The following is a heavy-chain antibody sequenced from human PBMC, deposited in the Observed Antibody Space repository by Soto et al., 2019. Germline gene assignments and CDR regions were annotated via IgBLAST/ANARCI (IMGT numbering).Heavy chain of an antibody. Sequence: ASVKVSCKASGYTFTSYAMHWVRQAPGQRLEWMGWINAGNGNTKYSQKFQGRVTITRDTSASTAYMELSSLRSEDTAVYYCLFGRSSSWYYYYGMDVWGQGTTVTVSS. CDR1: GYTFTSYA. D-gene: IGHD6-13*01. CDR3: LFGRSSSWYYYYGMDV. V-gene: IGHV1-3*01. CDR2: INAGNGNT. J-gene: IGHJ6*02.